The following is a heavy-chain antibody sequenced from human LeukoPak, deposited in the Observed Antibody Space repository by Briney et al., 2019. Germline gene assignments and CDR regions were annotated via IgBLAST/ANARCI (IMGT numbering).Heavy chain of an antibody. CDR2: INTDGSST. Sequence: PGGSLRLSCAASGFTFSSYWMHWVRHAPGKGLVWVSRINTDGSSTSYADSVKGRFTISRDNAKNTLYLQMNSLRAEDTAVYYCAKHPRGIAAAAHLDYWGQGTLVTVSS. V-gene: IGHV3-74*01. CDR1: GFTFSSYW. D-gene: IGHD6-13*01. J-gene: IGHJ4*02. CDR3: AKHPRGIAAAAHLDY.